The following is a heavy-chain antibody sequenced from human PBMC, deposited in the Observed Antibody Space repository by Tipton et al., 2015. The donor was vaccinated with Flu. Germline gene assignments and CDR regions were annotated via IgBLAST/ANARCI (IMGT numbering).Heavy chain of an antibody. CDR3: ARNGGSYSYQH. CDR1: GGSISSYY. V-gene: IGHV4-59*13. J-gene: IGHJ1*01. D-gene: IGHD3-10*01. Sequence: TLSLTCTVSGGSISSYYWSWLRQPPGKGLEWIGFVSDSGITNYNPSLKGRVTMSLDASKNHFSLSLSSVTAADTAVYYCARNGGSYSYQHWGQGTLVTVSS. CDR2: VSDSGIT.